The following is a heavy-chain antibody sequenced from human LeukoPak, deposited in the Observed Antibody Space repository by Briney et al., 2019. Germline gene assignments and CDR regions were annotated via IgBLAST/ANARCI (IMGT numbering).Heavy chain of an antibody. V-gene: IGHV1-46*01. D-gene: IGHD2-21*02. J-gene: IGHJ6*03. CDR3: ARDRGCGGDCYSKNIYYYYYMDV. CDR2: INPSGGST. Sequence: ASVTVSCKASGYTFTIYYMHWVRQAPGQGLEWMGIINPSGGSTSYAQKFQGRVTMTRDMSTSTVYMELSSLRSEDTAVYYCARDRGCGGDCYSKNIYYYYYMDVWGKGTTVTVSS. CDR1: GYTFTIYY.